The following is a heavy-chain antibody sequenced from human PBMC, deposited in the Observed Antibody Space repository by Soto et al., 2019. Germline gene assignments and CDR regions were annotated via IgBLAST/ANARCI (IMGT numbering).Heavy chain of an antibody. V-gene: IGHV4-38-2*01. CDR3: ARSFQDYGDYTGDFDY. D-gene: IGHD4-17*01. J-gene: IGHJ4*02. CDR2: IYHSGST. Sequence: LSLTCAVSCYSISSGYYWGCIRQPPGKGLEWIGSIYHSGSTYYNPSLKSRVTISVDTSKNQFSLKLSSVTAADTAVYYCARSFQDYGDYTGDFDYWGQGTLVTVSS. CDR1: CYSISSGYY.